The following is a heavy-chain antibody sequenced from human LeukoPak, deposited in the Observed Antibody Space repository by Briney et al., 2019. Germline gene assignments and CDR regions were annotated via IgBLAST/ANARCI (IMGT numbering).Heavy chain of an antibody. J-gene: IGHJ4*02. Sequence: PSGTLSLTCTVSGGSISSYYWSWIRQPPGKGLEWIGYIYYSGSTNYNPSLKSRVTISVDTSKNQFSLRPSSVTAADTAVYYCARSGYTSSWYYIDYWGQGTLVSVSS. CDR3: ARSGYTSSWYYIDY. CDR2: IYYSGST. D-gene: IGHD6-13*01. CDR1: GGSISSYY. V-gene: IGHV4-59*01.